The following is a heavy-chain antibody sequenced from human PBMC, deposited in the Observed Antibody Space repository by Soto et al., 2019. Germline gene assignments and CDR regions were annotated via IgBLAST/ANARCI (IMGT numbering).Heavy chain of an antibody. CDR1: GYIFTGYY. D-gene: IGHD6-19*01. J-gene: IGHJ4*02. Sequence: GASVKVSCKASGYIFTGYYMHWVRQAPGQGLEWMGWINPNSGDTNYTQKFQGWVTMTGDTSISTAYMELSRLRSDDTAVYYCATSRISIAVAGETEYYFDYWGQGTLVTVSS. CDR3: ATSRISIAVAGETEYYFDY. V-gene: IGHV1-2*04. CDR2: INPNSGDT.